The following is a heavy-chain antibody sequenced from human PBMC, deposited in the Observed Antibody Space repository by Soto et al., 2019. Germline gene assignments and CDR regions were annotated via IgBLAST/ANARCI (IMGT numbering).Heavy chain of an antibody. V-gene: IGHV3-30*18. J-gene: IGHJ4*02. CDR2: ISYDGSNT. CDR3: AKEGGLSGGYYISSSYYFDY. CDR1: GFTFSSYG. D-gene: IGHD1-26*01. Sequence: QVQLVESGGGVVQPGRSLRLSCVASGFTFSSYGMHWVRQAPGKGLEWVAIISYDGSNTYYADSVKGRFTISRDNSKNTLYMQKSSLRAEDTSVYYCAKEGGLSGGYYISSSYYFDYWGQGTLVTVSS.